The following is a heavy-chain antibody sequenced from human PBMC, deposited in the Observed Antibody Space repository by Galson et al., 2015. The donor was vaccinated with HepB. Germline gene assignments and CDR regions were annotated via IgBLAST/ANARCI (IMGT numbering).Heavy chain of an antibody. Sequence: SVKVSCKVSGYTLTELSMHWVRQAPGKGLEWMGGFDPEDGETIYAQKFQGRVTMTEDTSTDTAYMELSSLRSEDTAVYYCATRGSYHLDEGELQVPFDYRGQGTLVTVSS. V-gene: IGHV1-24*01. CDR2: FDPEDGET. J-gene: IGHJ4*02. CDR3: ATRGSYHLDEGELQVPFDY. CDR1: GYTLTELS. D-gene: IGHD1-26*01.